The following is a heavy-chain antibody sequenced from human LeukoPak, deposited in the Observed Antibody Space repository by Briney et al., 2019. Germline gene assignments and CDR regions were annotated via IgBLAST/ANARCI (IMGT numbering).Heavy chain of an antibody. CDR2: IYTSGST. D-gene: IGHD3-3*01. Sequence: SETLSLTCTVSSGSISSYYWSWIRQPAGKGLEWIGRIYTSGSTNYNPSLKSRVTMSVDTSKNQFSLKLSSVTAADTAVYYCARVLSTQNYYDFWSGYNGWFDPWGQGTLVTVSS. J-gene: IGHJ5*02. V-gene: IGHV4-4*07. CDR3: ARVLSTQNYYDFWSGYNGWFDP. CDR1: SGSISSYY.